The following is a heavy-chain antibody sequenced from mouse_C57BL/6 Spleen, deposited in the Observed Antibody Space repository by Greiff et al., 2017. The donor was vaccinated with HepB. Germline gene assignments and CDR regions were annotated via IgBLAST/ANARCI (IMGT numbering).Heavy chain of an antibody. CDR3: ARNWRGIYYYGSRTGDAMDY. Sequence: QVQLQQSGPGLVQPSQSLSITCTVSGFSLTSYGVHWVRQSPGKGLEWLGVIWSGGSTDYNAAFISRLSISKYNSKSQVFFKMNSLQADDTAIYYCARNWRGIYYYGSRTGDAMDYWGQGTSVTVSS. CDR1: GFSLTSYG. CDR2: IWSGGST. D-gene: IGHD1-1*01. J-gene: IGHJ4*01. V-gene: IGHV2-2*01.